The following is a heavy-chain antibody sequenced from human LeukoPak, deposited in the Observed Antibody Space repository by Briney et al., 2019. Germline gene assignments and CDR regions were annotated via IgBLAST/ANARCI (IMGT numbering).Heavy chain of an antibody. CDR3: ARDWDPIVGATYLDY. Sequence: GGSLRLSCAASGFTFSSYGMPWVRQAPGKGLEWVAVIWYDGSNKYYADSVKGRFTISRDNSKNTLYLQMNSLRAEDTAVYYCARDWDPIVGATYLDYWGQGTLVTVSS. D-gene: IGHD1-26*01. V-gene: IGHV3-33*01. CDR2: IWYDGSNK. J-gene: IGHJ4*02. CDR1: GFTFSSYG.